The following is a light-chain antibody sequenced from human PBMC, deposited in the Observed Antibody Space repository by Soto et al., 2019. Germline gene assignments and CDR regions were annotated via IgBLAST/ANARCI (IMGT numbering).Light chain of an antibody. J-gene: IGKJ5*01. CDR1: QSVSSY. CDR2: DAS. Sequence: EIVLTPSPATLSLSPGERATLFCRASQSVSSYFAWYQQKPGQAPNLLIYDASNRATGISARFSGSGSGTDFTLTISSLEPEDFAVYYCQQRSNWPLTFGQGTRLEIK. CDR3: QQRSNWPLT. V-gene: IGKV3-11*01.